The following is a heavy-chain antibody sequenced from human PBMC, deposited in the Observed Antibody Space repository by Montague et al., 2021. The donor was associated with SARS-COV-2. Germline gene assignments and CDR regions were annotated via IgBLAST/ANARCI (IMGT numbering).Heavy chain of an antibody. CDR3: ARGRQHINMVVVVVTGGEYYFDF. CDR1: DGSFSDYS. J-gene: IGHJ4*02. Sequence: SETLSLTCAVYDGSFSDYSWTWIRQPPGKGLEWIGEINHRGSTNYNPSLKSRVTISVDTSKNQFSLKMTSVTAADTAVYYCARGRQHINMVVVVVTGGEYYFDFWGQGTLGAGSS. CDR2: INHRGST. V-gene: IGHV4-34*01. D-gene: IGHD3-22*01.